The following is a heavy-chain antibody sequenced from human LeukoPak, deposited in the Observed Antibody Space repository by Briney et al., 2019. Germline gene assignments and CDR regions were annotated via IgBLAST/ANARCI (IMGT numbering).Heavy chain of an antibody. V-gene: IGHV3-64*01. CDR2: ISSNGGST. CDR3: ARRGSGWGFDS. CDR1: GFTFSSHI. J-gene: IGHJ4*02. D-gene: IGHD6-19*01. Sequence: PGGSLRLSCAASGFTFSSHIMHWVRQAPGKGLEYVSGISSNGGSTYYANSVKGRFTISRDNSKNTLYLHMGSLRAEDMAVYYCARRGSGWGFDSWGQGTLVTVSS.